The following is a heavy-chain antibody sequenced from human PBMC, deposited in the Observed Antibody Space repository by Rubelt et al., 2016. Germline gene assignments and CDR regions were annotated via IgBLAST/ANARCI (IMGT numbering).Heavy chain of an antibody. CDR3: ARDEVEQLVLKFIDDYYYYGMDV. D-gene: IGHD6-6*01. V-gene: IGHV3-66*01. CDR1: GFTVSSNY. J-gene: IGHJ6*02. CDR2: IYSGGST. Sequence: EVQLVESGGGLVQPGGSLRLSCAASGFTVSSNYMSWVRQAPGKGLEWVSVIYSGGSTYYADSVKGRFTISRDNAKNSLYLQMNSLRDEDTAVYYCARDEVEQLVLKFIDDYYYYGMDVWGQGTTVTVSS.